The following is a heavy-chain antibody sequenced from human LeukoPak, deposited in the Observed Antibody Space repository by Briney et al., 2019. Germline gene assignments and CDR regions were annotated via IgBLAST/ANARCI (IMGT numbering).Heavy chain of an antibody. D-gene: IGHD3-3*01. CDR1: GFTFSSYS. CDR2: ISSSTVTI. Sequence: GGSLRLSCAASGFTFSSYSMNWVRQATGQGLEWVSYISSSTVTIYYADAVKGRFTISRDNAKNSLYLQMSSLRAEDTVVYYCAKDPYDFWSGYYILWGRGTLVTVSS. CDR3: AKDPYDFWSGYYIL. V-gene: IGHV3-48*01. J-gene: IGHJ2*01.